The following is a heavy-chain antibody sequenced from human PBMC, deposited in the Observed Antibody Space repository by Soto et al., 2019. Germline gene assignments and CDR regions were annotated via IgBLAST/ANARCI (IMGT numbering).Heavy chain of an antibody. Sequence: SETLSLTCTVSCGSISTYYWSWIRQPPGKGLEWIGYIYYSGSTNYNPSLKSRVTISLDTSKNQFSLRLSSVTAADTAVYYCARETYSSGWYYWFDPWGQGTRVTVS. CDR3: ARETYSSGWYYWFDP. D-gene: IGHD6-19*01. V-gene: IGHV4-59*01. J-gene: IGHJ5*02. CDR1: CGSISTYY. CDR2: IYYSGST.